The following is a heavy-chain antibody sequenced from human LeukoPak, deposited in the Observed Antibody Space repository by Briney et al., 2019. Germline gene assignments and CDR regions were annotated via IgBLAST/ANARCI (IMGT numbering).Heavy chain of an antibody. CDR2: IYRDDSS. CDR3: ARESLGSVDPRRYSTTVSQDV. D-gene: IGHD4-17*01. J-gene: IGHJ6*04. CDR1: GFTVSSNY. Sequence: GGSLRLSCAASGFTVSSNYMSWVRQAPGKGLEWVSVIYRDDSSYYADSVKGRFTISRDNSKNTLYLQMHSLRAEDTAVYYCARESLGSVDPRRYSTTVSQDVWGKGTTVTISS. V-gene: IGHV3-53*01.